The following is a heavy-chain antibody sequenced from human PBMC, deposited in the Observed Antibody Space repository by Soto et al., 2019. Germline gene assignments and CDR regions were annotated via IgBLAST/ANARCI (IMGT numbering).Heavy chain of an antibody. V-gene: IGHV3-73*01. J-gene: IGHJ3*02. CDR1: GFTFSGSA. Sequence: QLGGSLRLSCAASGFTFSGSAMHWVRQASGKGLEWVGRIRSKANSYATAYAASVKGRFTISRDDSKNTAYLQMNSLKTEDTAVYYCTVGELHDAFDIWGQGTMVTVSS. CDR2: IRSKANSYAT. D-gene: IGHD3-16*01. CDR3: TVGELHDAFDI.